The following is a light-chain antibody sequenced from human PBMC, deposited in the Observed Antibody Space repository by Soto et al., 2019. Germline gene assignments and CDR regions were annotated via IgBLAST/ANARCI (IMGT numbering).Light chain of an antibody. J-gene: IGLJ2*01. Sequence: QSVLTQSPPASASLGASVKLTCTLSSGHSNYAIAWHQQQPEKGPRFLMKLNSDGSHFKGDGIPDRFSGSSSGAERYLSISSLQSDDEADYYCQTWGTGVSVVFGGGTKVTVL. CDR3: QTWGTGVSVV. V-gene: IGLV4-69*01. CDR2: LNSDGSH. CDR1: SGHSNYA.